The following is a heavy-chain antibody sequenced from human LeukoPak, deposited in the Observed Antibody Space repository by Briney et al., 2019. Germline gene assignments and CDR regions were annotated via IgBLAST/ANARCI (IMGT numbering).Heavy chain of an antibody. CDR2: IGGIVDNT. CDR1: GFTFSSYA. D-gene: IGHD3-22*01. V-gene: IGHV3-23*01. J-gene: IGHJ5*02. Sequence: GGSLRLSCAASGFTFSSYAMSWVRQAPGKGLEWVPLIGGIVDNTHYADSVKGRFTISRDNSKNTLYLQMNSLRAEDTAVYYCALDYDSSGHTPGWFDPWGQGTLVTVSS. CDR3: ALDYDSSGHTPGWFDP.